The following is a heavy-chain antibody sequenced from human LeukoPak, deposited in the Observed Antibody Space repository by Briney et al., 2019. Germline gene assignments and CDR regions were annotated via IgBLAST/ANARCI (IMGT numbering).Heavy chain of an antibody. D-gene: IGHD1-26*01. CDR3: ATASHPIIVGHSYFDF. J-gene: IGHJ4*02. CDR2: ISSDGNNH. Sequence: QPGGSLRLSCSASGFSFRNYDIHWVRQAPGKGLEWVAVISSDGNNHHYADSVKGRFTVSRDNSKNTLSLQMNSLRPEDTAVYYCATASHPIIVGHSYFDFWGQGTLVTLSS. V-gene: IGHV3-30*03. CDR1: GFSFRNYD.